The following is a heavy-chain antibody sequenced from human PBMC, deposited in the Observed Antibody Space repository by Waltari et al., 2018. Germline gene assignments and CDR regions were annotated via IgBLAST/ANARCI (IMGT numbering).Heavy chain of an antibody. CDR2: INPNSGGT. D-gene: IGHD3-22*01. Sequence: QVQLVQSGAEVKKPGASVKVSCKASGYTFTGYYMHWVRQAPGQGLEWMGWINPNSGGTNYAQKFQGRVTMTRDTSISTAYMELSRLRSDDTAVYYCARAKKASAGYDSSGYYGYWGQGTLVTVSS. CDR1: GYTFTGYY. J-gene: IGHJ4*02. CDR3: ARAKKASAGYDSSGYYGY. V-gene: IGHV1-2*02.